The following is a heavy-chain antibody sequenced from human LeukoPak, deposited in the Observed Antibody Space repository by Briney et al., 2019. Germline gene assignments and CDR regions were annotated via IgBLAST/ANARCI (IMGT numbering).Heavy chain of an antibody. D-gene: IGHD1-26*01. Sequence: SVTVSCKASGDTFKSYAINWVRRAPGQGLEWMGRIIPGLDIVEGAQKFQGRVTITADKATTTAYMDLSSLRSEDTAVYFCARGAMGATTPYGMDVWGQGTTVIVSS. J-gene: IGHJ6*02. V-gene: IGHV1-69*04. CDR3: ARGAMGATTPYGMDV. CDR1: GDTFKSYA. CDR2: IIPGLDIV.